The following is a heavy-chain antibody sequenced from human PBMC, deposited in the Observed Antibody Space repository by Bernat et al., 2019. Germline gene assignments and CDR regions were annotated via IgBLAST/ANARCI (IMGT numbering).Heavy chain of an antibody. D-gene: IGHD4/OR15-4a*01. CDR2: ISSTSDRT. CDR3: AKDGLRVSAYWYFDL. CDR1: GFTFSFFA. V-gene: IGHV3-23*01. J-gene: IGHJ2*01. Sequence: EVQLLESGGGLVQPGGSLRLSCSAAGFTFSFFAMGWVRQAPGKGLEWVSAISSTSDRTDYADSVKGRFTVSRDNSKNTLYLKMNSLRAEDTAIYYWAKDGLRVSAYWYFDLWGRGALVTVSS.